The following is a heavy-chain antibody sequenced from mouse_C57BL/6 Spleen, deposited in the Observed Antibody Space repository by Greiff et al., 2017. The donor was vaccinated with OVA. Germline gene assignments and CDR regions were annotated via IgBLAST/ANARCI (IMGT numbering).Heavy chain of an antibody. V-gene: IGHV1-69*01. J-gene: IGHJ4*01. CDR3: ARSLLYDGYYYYAMDY. CDR1: GYTFTSYW. Sequence: VQLQQPGAELVMPGASVKLSCKASGYTFTSYWMHWVKQRPGQGLEWIGEIDPSDSYTNYNQKFKGKSTLPVDKSSSTAYMQLSSLTSEDSAVYYCARSLLYDGYYYYAMDYWGQGTSVTVSS. CDR2: IDPSDSYT. D-gene: IGHD2-3*01.